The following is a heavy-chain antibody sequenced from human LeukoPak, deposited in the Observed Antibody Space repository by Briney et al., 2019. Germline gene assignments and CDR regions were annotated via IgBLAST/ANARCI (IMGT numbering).Heavy chain of an antibody. CDR1: GLTFSSYG. Sequence: RAGGSLRLSCAASGLTFSSYGMHWVGQAPGKGLEWVAVIWYDGSNKYYADSVKGRFTISRDNSKNTLYLQMNSLRAEDTAVYYCARAPLPYSSSDLDYWGQGTLVTVSS. CDR3: ARAPLPYSSSDLDY. D-gene: IGHD6-6*01. V-gene: IGHV3-33*01. CDR2: IWYDGSNK. J-gene: IGHJ4*02.